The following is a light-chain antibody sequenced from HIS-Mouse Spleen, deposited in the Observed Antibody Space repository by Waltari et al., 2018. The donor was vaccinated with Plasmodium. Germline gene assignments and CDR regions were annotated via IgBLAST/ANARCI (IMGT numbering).Light chain of an antibody. V-gene: IGKV1-5*03. Sequence: LQMTQSPSTLSASVGDRVTLTCRASQSISSWLAWYQQKPGKAPKLLIYKASSLESGVPSRFSGSGSGTEFTLTISSLQPDDFATYYCQQYNSYSYTFGQGTKLEIK. J-gene: IGKJ2*01. CDR3: QQYNSYSYT. CDR1: QSISSW. CDR2: KAS.